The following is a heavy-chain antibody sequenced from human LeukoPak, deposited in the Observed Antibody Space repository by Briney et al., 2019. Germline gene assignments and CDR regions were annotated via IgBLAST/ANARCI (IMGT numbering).Heavy chain of an antibody. CDR3: ARDSTIYDSPYFYYYMDV. Sequence: PGGSLRLSCAASGFTFSNNWMHWVRQVPGKGLMWVSYINSDGSSAFYADSVKGRFTISRDNAKNTLHLQMNSLRPEDTAVYYCARDSTIYDSPYFYYYMDVWGQGTTVTVSS. J-gene: IGHJ6*03. CDR2: INSDGSSA. V-gene: IGHV3-74*01. D-gene: IGHD3-9*01. CDR1: GFTFSNNW.